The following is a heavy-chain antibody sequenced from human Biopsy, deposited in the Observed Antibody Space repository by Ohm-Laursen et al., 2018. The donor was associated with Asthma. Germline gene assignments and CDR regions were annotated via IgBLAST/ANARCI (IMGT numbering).Heavy chain of an antibody. V-gene: IGHV4-30-4*01. CDR2: IYYIGST. J-gene: IGHJ4*02. D-gene: IGHD3-16*01. CDR1: GGSISSGAYY. Sequence: SRTLSLTCTVSGGSISSGAYYWSWVRQPPGKGLEWIGYIYYIGSTYYNPSLKSRVAISLDTSKNQFSLKLSSVTAADTAVYFCARRGGVRRYFDYWGQGTLVTVSS. CDR3: ARRGGVRRYFDY.